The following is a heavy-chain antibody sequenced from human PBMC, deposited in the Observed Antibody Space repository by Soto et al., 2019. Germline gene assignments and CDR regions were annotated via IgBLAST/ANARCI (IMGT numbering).Heavy chain of an antibody. CDR2: ISGSGDST. CDR3: AKENIVVVTSGDFDY. D-gene: IGHD2-21*02. J-gene: IGHJ4*02. Sequence: ELQLLESGGGLVQPGGSLRLSCAASGFSFSSYAMTWVRQAPGKGLEWVSGISGSGDSTYYADSVKGRFTISRDNSKNTLFLQMNSLRAEDTAVYFCAKENIVVVTSGDFDYWGQGTLVTVSS. V-gene: IGHV3-23*01. CDR1: GFSFSSYA.